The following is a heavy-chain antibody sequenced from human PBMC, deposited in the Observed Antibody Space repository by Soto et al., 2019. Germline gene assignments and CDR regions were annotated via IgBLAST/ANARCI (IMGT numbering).Heavy chain of an antibody. J-gene: IGHJ4*02. Sequence: TGGSLRLSCAASGFAFNKYWMNWVRQAPGKGLEWVANIREDGSEKYYVDSVKGRFTISRDNGDNALYLKMNSLKGEDTAVYYCARSYYDGRASHLDYWGQGTAVTVSS. V-gene: IGHV3-7*05. D-gene: IGHD3-22*01. CDR1: GFAFNKYW. CDR3: ARSYYDGRASHLDY. CDR2: IREDGSEK.